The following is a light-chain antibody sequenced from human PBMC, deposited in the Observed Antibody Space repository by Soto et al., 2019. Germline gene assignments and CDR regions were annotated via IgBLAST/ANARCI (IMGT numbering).Light chain of an antibody. CDR2: KAS. Sequence: DIQMTQSPSTLSASVGDRVTITCRASQTITDWVAWYQQKPGKAPKLLIFKASTSESGVPSRFSGSGSGTEVSLTISSLQPDDFATYYCQHYSTYSWTFGQGTKVDIK. CDR3: QHYSTYSWT. V-gene: IGKV1-5*03. CDR1: QTITDW. J-gene: IGKJ1*01.